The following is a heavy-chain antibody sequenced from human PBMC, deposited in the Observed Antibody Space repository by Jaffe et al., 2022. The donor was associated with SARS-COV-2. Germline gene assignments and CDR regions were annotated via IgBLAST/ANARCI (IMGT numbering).Heavy chain of an antibody. CDR2: IYHTGTT. V-gene: IGHV4-39*01. J-gene: IGHJ4*02. CDR3: TRPQNTYDNTGNSGFAY. CDR1: DISIDGGNYY. D-gene: IGHD3-16*01. Sequence: QVQLQESGPGLVKPSETLSLTCTVSDISIDGGNYYWGWIRQSPGRGLEWIGTIYHTGTTFYNPFLKSRVTMYVDTSKNQFSMRMNSVTAADTAIYYCTRPQNTYDNTGNSGFAYWGRGTLVTVSS.